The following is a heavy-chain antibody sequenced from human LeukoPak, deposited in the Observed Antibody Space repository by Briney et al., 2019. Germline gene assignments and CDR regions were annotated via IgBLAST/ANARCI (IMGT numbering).Heavy chain of an antibody. D-gene: IGHD2-21*01. V-gene: IGHV3-23*01. J-gene: IGHJ4*02. CDR1: GFSLSSYA. CDR2: ISSTDAGT. CDR3: AKAPVTSCRGAYCYPFDY. Sequence: GGSLRLSCAASGFSLSSYAMSWVRQAPGKGLEWVSAISSTDAGTYHADSVRGRFTISRDSSKNTLYLQMNSLRAEDAAVYYCAKAPVTSCRGAYCYPFDYWGQGTLVTASS.